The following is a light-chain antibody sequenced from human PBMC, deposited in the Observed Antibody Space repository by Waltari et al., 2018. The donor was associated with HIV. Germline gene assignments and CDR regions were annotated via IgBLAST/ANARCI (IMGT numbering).Light chain of an antibody. CDR2: EVS. CDR1: TSDVGAYKY. CDR3: SSYTSSSTLV. J-gene: IGLJ1*01. V-gene: IGLV2-14*01. Sequence: QSALTQPASVSGSPGQSITLPCTGTTSDVGAYKYVSWYQQHPGKAPKLMIYEVSNRPSGVSNRFSGSKSGNTASLTISGLQAEDEADYFCSSYTSSSTLVFGSGTKVTVL.